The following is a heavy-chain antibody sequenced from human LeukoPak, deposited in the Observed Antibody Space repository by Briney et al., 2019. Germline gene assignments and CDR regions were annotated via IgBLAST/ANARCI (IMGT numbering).Heavy chain of an antibody. V-gene: IGHV3-53*01. J-gene: IGHJ4*02. CDR3: ARELYYYDSSGYGLAY. Sequence: TGGSLRLSCAASGFTVSSNYMSWVRQAPGKGLEWVSIIYSGGSTFYADSVKGRFTISRDNAKNSLYLQMNSLRAEDTAVYYCARELYYYDSSGYGLAYWGQGTLVTVSS. CDR1: GFTVSSNY. CDR2: IYSGGST. D-gene: IGHD3-22*01.